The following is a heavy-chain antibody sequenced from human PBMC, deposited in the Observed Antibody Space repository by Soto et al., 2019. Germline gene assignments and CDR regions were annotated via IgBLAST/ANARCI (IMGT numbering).Heavy chain of an antibody. J-gene: IGHJ6*02. V-gene: IGHV5-10-1*01. Sequence: GESLKISCKGSGYSFTNYWITWVRQMPGKGLEWMGRIDSRDSYTNYSPSFQGHVTISADKSINTAHLQWSSLKASDTAIYYCARLSHFSGLDVWGQGTTVTVSS. D-gene: IGHD3-3*02. CDR1: GYSFTNYW. CDR3: ARLSHFSGLDV. CDR2: IDSRDSYT.